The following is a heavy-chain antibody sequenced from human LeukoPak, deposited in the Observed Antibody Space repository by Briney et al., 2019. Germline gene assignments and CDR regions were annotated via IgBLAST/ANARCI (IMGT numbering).Heavy chain of an antibody. J-gene: IGHJ1*01. CDR3: ARGGWYPESFQH. CDR1: GGSISSYY. V-gene: IGHV4-59*01. Sequence: SETLSLTCTVSGGSISSYYWNWIRQPPGKGLEWIGYIYYSGSTNYNPSLKSRVTISVDTSENQFSLKLSSVTAADTAVYYCARGGWYPESFQHWGQGALVTVSS. D-gene: IGHD6-19*01. CDR2: IYYSGST.